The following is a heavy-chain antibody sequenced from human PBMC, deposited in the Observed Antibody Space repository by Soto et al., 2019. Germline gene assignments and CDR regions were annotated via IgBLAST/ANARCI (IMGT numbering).Heavy chain of an antibody. J-gene: IGHJ4*02. CDR2: INSDGRST. D-gene: IGHD5-18*01. V-gene: IGHV3-74*01. CDR3: AKMISYGYFDY. CDR1: GFTFDTYW. Sequence: GGSLRLSCAASGFTFDTYWIHWVRQAPGKGLAWVSGINSDGRSTTYADSVKGRFTISRDNAKNTLYLQMNSLRAEDTAVYYCAKMISYGYFDYWGQGTLVTVSS.